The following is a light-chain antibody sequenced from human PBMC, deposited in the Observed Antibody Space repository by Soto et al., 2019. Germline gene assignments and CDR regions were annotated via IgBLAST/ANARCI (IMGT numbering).Light chain of an antibody. Sequence: QSALTQSASVSGSPGQSINISCTGTSSDVGGYNYVSWYQQHPGKAPKLMIYDVSNRPSGVSNRFSGSKSGNTASLTISGLQAEDEADYYCSLYTSSSLYVFGTGTKLTVL. CDR3: SLYTSSSLYV. CDR1: SSDVGGYNY. CDR2: DVS. J-gene: IGLJ1*01. V-gene: IGLV2-14*01.